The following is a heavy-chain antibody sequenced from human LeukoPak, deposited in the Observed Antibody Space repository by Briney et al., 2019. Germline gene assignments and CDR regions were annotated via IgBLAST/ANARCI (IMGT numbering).Heavy chain of an antibody. CDR1: GYTFTGYY. CDR2: IKPNSGGT. CDR3: ARSLVWGDAFDI. J-gene: IGHJ3*02. V-gene: IGHV1-2*02. D-gene: IGHD3-16*01. Sequence: ASVKVSCKASGYTFTGYYMHWVRQAPGQGLEWMGWIKPNSGGTNYAQKFQGRVTMTRDTSISTAYMELSRLRSDDTAVYYCARSLVWGDAFDIWGQGTMVTVSS.